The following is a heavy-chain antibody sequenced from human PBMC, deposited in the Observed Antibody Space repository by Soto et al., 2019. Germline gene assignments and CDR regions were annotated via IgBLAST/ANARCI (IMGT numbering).Heavy chain of an antibody. Sequence: QVKLVQSGTEVKRPGSSVKVSCKASGGTFSNYGLSWVRQAPGHGLQWMGGIIPLFGTLHNAREFQDRVTITAYHSTGTAAMDLSILTYAYTAVYFCATTPFNMASAVSYYFDSWGQGILVTVSS. J-gene: IGHJ5*01. V-gene: IGHV1-69*01. CDR1: GGTFSNYG. CDR2: IIPLFGTL. D-gene: IGHD6-13*01. CDR3: ATTPFNMASAVSYYFDS.